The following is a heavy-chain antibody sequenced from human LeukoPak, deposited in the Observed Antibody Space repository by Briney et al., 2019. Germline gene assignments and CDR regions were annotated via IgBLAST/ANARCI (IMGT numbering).Heavy chain of an antibody. D-gene: IGHD3-22*01. Sequence: GGSLRLSCAASGFTFSSYSMNWVRQAPGKGLEWVSSISSSSSYIYYADSVKGRFTISRYNAKNSLYLQMNSLRAEDTAVYYCARLATYYDSSGDGFDIWGQGTMVTVSS. J-gene: IGHJ3*02. CDR1: GFTFSSYS. CDR2: ISSSSSYI. CDR3: ARLATYYDSSGDGFDI. V-gene: IGHV3-21*01.